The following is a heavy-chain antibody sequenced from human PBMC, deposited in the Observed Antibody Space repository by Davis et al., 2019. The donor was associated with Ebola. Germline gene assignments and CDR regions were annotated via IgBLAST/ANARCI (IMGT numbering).Heavy chain of an antibody. D-gene: IGHD3-16*01. CDR3: ARAHYVWRKYGMDV. CDR1: GYTFTSYA. V-gene: IGHV1-3*01. CDR2: INAGNGNT. J-gene: IGHJ6*02. Sequence: AASVKVSCKASGYTFTSYAMHWVRQAPGQRLEWMGWINAGNGNTKYSQKFQGRVTITRDTSASTAYMELSSLRSEDTAVYYCARAHYVWRKYGMDVWGQGTTVTVSS.